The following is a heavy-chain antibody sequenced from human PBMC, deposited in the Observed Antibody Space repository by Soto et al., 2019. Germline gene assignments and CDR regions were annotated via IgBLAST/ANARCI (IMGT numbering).Heavy chain of an antibody. Sequence: GGSLRLSCAASRFTFSSYAMTWVRQAPGKGLEWVSTISGSGASTYYADSVKGRFTISRDNSKNTLFLQISSLRAEDTAVYYCAKEVQPYYYYYMDVWGEGTTVTVSS. CDR1: RFTFSSYA. D-gene: IGHD5-18*01. CDR3: AKEVQPYYYYYMDV. J-gene: IGHJ6*03. V-gene: IGHV3-23*01. CDR2: ISGSGAST.